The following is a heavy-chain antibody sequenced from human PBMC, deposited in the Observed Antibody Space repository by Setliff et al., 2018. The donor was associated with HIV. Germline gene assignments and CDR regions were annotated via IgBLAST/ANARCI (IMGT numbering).Heavy chain of an antibody. V-gene: IGHV1-18*01. CDR1: GYNFAIYG. CDR3: AKDDFTGAYPSVALDI. CDR2: ISASGDA. Sequence: ASVKVSCKASGYNFAIYGISGVRQAPGQGLEWMGWISASGDAKPSQKFQGRVTLTTDTSSSTAYMELRSLTSDDTAIYYCAKDDFTGAYPSVALDIWGQGTMVTVSS. J-gene: IGHJ3*02. D-gene: IGHD1-26*01.